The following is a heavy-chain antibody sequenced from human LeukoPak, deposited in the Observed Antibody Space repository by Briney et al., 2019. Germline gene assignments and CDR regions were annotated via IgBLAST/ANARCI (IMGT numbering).Heavy chain of an antibody. D-gene: IGHD6-19*01. V-gene: IGHV1-69*13. CDR1: GGTFSSYA. CDR2: IIPIFGTA. Sequence: ASVKVSCKASGGTFSSYAISWVRQAPGQGLEWMGGIIPIFGTANYAQKFQGRVTITADESTSTAYMELSSLRSEDTAVYCCARVEGVRAVAGTYGMDVWGKGTTVTVSS. CDR3: ARVEGVRAVAGTYGMDV. J-gene: IGHJ6*04.